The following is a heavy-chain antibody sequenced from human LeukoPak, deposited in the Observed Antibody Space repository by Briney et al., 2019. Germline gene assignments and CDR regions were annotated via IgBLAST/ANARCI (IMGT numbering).Heavy chain of an antibody. CDR1: GGSISSSGYY. J-gene: IGHJ4*02. D-gene: IGHD5-24*01. CDR2: MSYSGST. CDR3: AREGYNRLDY. V-gene: IGHV4-31*02. Sequence: SETLSLTCTVSGGSISSSGYYWTWIRQLPGKGLDWIGYMSYSGSTSYNPSLKSRVIISVDTSKNRLSLKLSSVTAADTAVYYCAREGYNRLDYWGQGTLVTVSS.